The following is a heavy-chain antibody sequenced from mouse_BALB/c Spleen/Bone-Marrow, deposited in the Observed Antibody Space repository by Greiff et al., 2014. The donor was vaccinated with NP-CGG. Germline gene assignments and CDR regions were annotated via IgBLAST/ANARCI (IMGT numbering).Heavy chain of an antibody. V-gene: IGHV3-8*02. D-gene: IGHD2-3*01. CDR1: GDSITSGY. CDR3: ATYDGXCSDY. J-gene: IGHJ2*01. Sequence: DVQLQESGPSLVKPSQTLSLTCSVTGDSITSGYWNWIRKFPGNKLEYMGYISYSGNTYYNPSLKSRIPITRDXSKNQYYLQLXXXXXXXXAXXXCATYDGXCSDYXGQGTTLT. CDR2: ISYSGNT.